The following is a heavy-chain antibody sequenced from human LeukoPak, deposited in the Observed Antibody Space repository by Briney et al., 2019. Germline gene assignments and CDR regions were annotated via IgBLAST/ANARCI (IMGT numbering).Heavy chain of an antibody. D-gene: IGHD5-18*01. V-gene: IGHV3-49*04. CDR2: ISSKAYGGTT. CDR3: TRGPIQVWLYYGMDV. CDR1: GFTFGDHA. J-gene: IGHJ6*02. Sequence: GGSLRLSCTASGFTFGDHAMSRVRQAPGKGLEWVGFISSKAYGGTTEYAASVKGRFIISRDDSKSIAYLQMNSLKTEDTAVYYCTRGPIQVWLYYGMDVWGQGTTVIVSS.